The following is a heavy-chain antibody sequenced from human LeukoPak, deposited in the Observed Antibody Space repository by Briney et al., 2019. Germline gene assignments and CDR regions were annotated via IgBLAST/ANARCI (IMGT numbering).Heavy chain of an antibody. CDR3: ATDVDYYGSGTPRGFDP. J-gene: IGHJ5*02. V-gene: IGHV1-18*01. Sequence: ASVKVSCKASGYTFTSYGISWVRQAPGQGLEWMGWISAYNGNTNYAQKLQGRVTMTTDTSTSTAYMELRSLRSDDTAVYYCATDVDYYGSGTPRGFDPWGQGTLVTVSS. CDR2: ISAYNGNT. CDR1: GYTFTSYG. D-gene: IGHD3-10*01.